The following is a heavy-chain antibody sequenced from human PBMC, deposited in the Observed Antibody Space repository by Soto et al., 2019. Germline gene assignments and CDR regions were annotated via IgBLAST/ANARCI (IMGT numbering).Heavy chain of an antibody. CDR2: ISSSGSTI. CDR3: ASGNVLRYFDWLLYRGMDV. CDR1: GFTFSSYE. D-gene: IGHD3-9*01. J-gene: IGHJ6*02. V-gene: IGHV3-48*03. Sequence: PGGSLRLSCAASGFTFSSYEMNWVRQAPGKGLEWVSYISSSGSTIYYADSVKGRFTISRDNAKNSLYLQMNSLRAEDTAVYYCASGNVLRYFDWLLYRGMDVWGQGTTGTSP.